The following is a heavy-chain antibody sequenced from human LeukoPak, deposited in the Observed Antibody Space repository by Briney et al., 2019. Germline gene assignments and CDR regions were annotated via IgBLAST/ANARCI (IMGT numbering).Heavy chain of an antibody. CDR2: ISYDGSNK. J-gene: IGHJ4*02. CDR3: ARDLISEAATLDY. Sequence: GGSLRLSCAASGFTFSSYAMHWVRQAPGKGLEWVAVISYDGSNKYYADSVKGRFTISRDNSKNTLYLQMNSLRAEDTAVYYCARDLISEAATLDYWGQGTLVTVSS. CDR1: GFTFSSYA. V-gene: IGHV3-30-3*01. D-gene: IGHD2-15*01.